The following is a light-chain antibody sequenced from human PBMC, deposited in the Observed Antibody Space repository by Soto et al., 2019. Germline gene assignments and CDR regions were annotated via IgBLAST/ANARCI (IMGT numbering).Light chain of an antibody. V-gene: IGKV3-20*01. CDR2: AAS. CDR1: RFLSSSS. CDR3: QRQGN. J-gene: IGKJ2*01. Sequence: EIVLTQSPGTLSLSPGERATLSCRASRFLSSSSVVCYQQKPGQAPRLLIYAASRRATGIPDGFSGSGSATEYTLTIIRLEPEDSAVYYCQRQGNFCQGTKLEIK.